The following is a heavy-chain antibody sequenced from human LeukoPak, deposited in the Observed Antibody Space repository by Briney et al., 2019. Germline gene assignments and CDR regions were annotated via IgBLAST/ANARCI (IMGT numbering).Heavy chain of an antibody. CDR2: INPTGGST. CDR3: ARGSTAAAGAFDI. D-gene: IGHD6-13*01. J-gene: IGHJ3*02. V-gene: IGHV1-46*01. CDR1: GYTFTSYY. Sequence: GASVKVSCKASGYTFTSYYMHWVRQAPGQGLEWMGLINPTGGSTGYAQKFQGRVTMTRDMSTSTDYMELSSLRSEDTAVYYCARGSTAAAGAFDIWGQGTMVTVSS.